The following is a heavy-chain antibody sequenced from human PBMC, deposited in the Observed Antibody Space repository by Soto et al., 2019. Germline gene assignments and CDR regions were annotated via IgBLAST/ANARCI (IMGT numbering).Heavy chain of an antibody. Sequence: SETLSLTCTVSGGSISSYYWSWIRQPPGKGLEWIGYIYYSGSTNYNPSLKSRVTISVDTSKNQFSLKLSSVTAADTAVYYCARDRGSIAAKYYYGMYVWGQGTTVTVSS. CDR2: IYYSGST. J-gene: IGHJ6*02. V-gene: IGHV4-59*01. CDR1: GGSISSYY. D-gene: IGHD6-6*01. CDR3: ARDRGSIAAKYYYGMYV.